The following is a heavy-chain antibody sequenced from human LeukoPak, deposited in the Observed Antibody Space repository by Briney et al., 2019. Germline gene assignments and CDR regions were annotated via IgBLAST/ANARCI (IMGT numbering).Heavy chain of an antibody. D-gene: IGHD6-13*01. CDR1: GGTFSSYA. CDR2: IIPIFGTA. J-gene: IGHJ5*02. CDR3: ARDRGIAAAGFDP. V-gene: IGHV1-69*05. Sequence: SVKVSCKASGGTFSSYAISWVRQAPGQGLEWMGGIIPIFGTANYAQKFQGRVTITTDESTSTAYMELSSLRSEDTAVYYCARDRGIAAAGFDPWGQGTLVTVSS.